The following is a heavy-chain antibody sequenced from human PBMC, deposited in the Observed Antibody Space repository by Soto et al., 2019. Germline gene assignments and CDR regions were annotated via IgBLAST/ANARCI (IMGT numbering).Heavy chain of an antibody. Sequence: QVQLVQSGAEVKKPGASVKVSCKASGYTFTSYGISWVRQAPGQGLEWMGWISAYNANTNYAQKLQGRFTMTTDRPASTAYMEMRSLRSDDTAVYVCARGKAVGAPFDFWGQGTLVTVSS. CDR3: ARGKAVGAPFDF. CDR2: ISAYNANT. J-gene: IGHJ4*02. CDR1: GYTFTSYG. V-gene: IGHV1-18*01. D-gene: IGHD1-26*01.